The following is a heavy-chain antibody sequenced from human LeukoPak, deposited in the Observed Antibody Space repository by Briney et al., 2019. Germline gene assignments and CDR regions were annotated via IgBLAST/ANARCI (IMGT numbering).Heavy chain of an antibody. CDR1: GFTFDDYA. J-gene: IGHJ4*02. Sequence: PGRSLRLSCAASGFTFDDYAMHWVRQAPGKGLEWVSGISWNSGSIGYADSVKGRFTISRDNAKNSLYLQMNSLRAEDMALYYCAKGMDYGDYYYFDYWGQGTLVTVSS. CDR2: ISWNSGSI. CDR3: AKGMDYGDYYYFDY. D-gene: IGHD4-17*01. V-gene: IGHV3-9*03.